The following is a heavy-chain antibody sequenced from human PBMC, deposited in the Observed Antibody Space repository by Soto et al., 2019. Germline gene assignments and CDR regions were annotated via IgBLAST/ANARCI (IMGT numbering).Heavy chain of an antibody. CDR2: INPSGGST. Sequence: QVQLVQSGAEVKKPGASVKVSCKASGYTFTSYYMHCVRQAPGQGLEWMGIINPSGGSTTYAQKFQGRGTLTRDTSTSTVYMELSSLRSEDTAVYYCARPYCGGDCYWFDPWGQGTLVTVSS. CDR3: ARPYCGGDCYWFDP. J-gene: IGHJ5*02. D-gene: IGHD2-21*02. V-gene: IGHV1-46*01. CDR1: GYTFTSYY.